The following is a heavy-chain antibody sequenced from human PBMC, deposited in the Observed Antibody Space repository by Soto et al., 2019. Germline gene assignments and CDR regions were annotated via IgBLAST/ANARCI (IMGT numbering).Heavy chain of an antibody. V-gene: IGHV1-18*01. CDR3: ARDPRLRYFDWFPMGRYYYGMDV. CDR1: AYTFTSYG. CDR2: ISAYNGNT. Sequence: ASVKVSCNASAYTFTSYGISWERQAPGQGLEWIGWISAYNGNTNHAQKLQGGVTMTTDTSTSTAYMELRSLRSDDTAVYYCARDPRLRYFDWFPMGRYYYGMDVWGQGTTVTVSS. D-gene: IGHD3-9*01. J-gene: IGHJ6*02.